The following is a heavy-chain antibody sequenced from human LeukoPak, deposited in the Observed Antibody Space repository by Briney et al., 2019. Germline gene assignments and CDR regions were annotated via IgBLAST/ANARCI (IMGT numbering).Heavy chain of an antibody. CDR1: GGSLSTSSSY. CDR2: IYHTGCT. D-gene: IGHD1-26*01. V-gene: IGHV4-39*07. Sequence: SETLSLTCTVSGGSLSTSSSYWGGIRQPPGKPLEWLRRIYHTGCTYYSPPLKSRLTLSLDTSKSQFSTSLSSVTAADTAMYYCARFYSLNWFGPWGQGNLVKASS. J-gene: IGHJ5*02. CDR3: ARFYSLNWFGP.